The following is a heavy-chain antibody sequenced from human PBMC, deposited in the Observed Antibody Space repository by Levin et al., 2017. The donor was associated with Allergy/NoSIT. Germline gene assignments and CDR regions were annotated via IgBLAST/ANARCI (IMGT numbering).Heavy chain of an antibody. CDR2: VNPNSGGT. V-gene: IGHV1-2*06. CDR3: ARGGNYYDTSDYFGFY. CDR1: GYTFTDYY. Sequence: ASVKVSCMASGYTFTDYYVHWVRQAPGQGLEWMGRVNPNSGGTDYAKKFQGTVTMTRDTSLNTAYMDLTRLRSDDTAVYYCARGGNYYDTSDYFGFYWGQGALVTVSS. J-gene: IGHJ4*02. D-gene: IGHD3-22*01.